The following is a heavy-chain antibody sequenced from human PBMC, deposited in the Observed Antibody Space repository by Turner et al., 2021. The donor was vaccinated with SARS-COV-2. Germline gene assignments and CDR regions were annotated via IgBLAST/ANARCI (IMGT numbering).Heavy chain of an antibody. V-gene: IGHV3-9*01. CDR2: ISWSSAGI. CDR3: ARDLLAYGMDV. Sequence: EVQLVESGGGLVQPGRSLRLSCAASGFTFDDYAMHWVRQAPGKGLEWVSVISWSSAGIGYADSVKGRFTISRDNAKNSLYLQMNSLRAEDTALYYCARDLLAYGMDVWGQGTTVTVSS. CDR1: GFTFDDYA. D-gene: IGHD3-3*02. J-gene: IGHJ6*02.